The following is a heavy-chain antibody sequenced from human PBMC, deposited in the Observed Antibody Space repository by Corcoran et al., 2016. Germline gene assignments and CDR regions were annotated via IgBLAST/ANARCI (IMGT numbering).Heavy chain of an antibody. CDR3: ARDRRRWLQAHWYFDL. D-gene: IGHD5-12*01. Sequence: QVQLQQWGAGLLKPSETLSLTCAVYGGSFSGYYWSWIRQPPGKGLEWIGEINHSGSTNYNPSLKSRVTISVDTSKNQFSLKLSSVTAADTAVYYCARDRRRWLQAHWYFDLWGRGTLVTVSS. V-gene: IGHV4-34*01. CDR2: INHSGST. CDR1: GGSFSGYY. J-gene: IGHJ2*01.